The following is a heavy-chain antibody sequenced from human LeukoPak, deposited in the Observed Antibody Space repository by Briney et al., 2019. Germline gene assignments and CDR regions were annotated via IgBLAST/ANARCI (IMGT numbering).Heavy chain of an antibody. D-gene: IGHD2-2*01. CDR3: ARDSGNCSSSNCYGSHPIDY. CDR2: SYYTGST. CDR1: GGSISSGGYY. V-gene: IGHV4-31*11. J-gene: IGHJ4*02. Sequence: PSETLSLTCAVSGGSISSGGYYWSWIRQHPGKGLEWIGYSYYTGSTYYNPSLKSRVTISVDTSRNQISLKLRSVTAADTAVYYCARDSGNCSSSNCYGSHPIDYWGQGVLVTVSS.